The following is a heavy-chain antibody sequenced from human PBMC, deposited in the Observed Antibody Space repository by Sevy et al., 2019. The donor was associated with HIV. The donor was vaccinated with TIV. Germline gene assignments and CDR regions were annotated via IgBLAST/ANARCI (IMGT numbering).Heavy chain of an antibody. V-gene: IGHV1-69*13. J-gene: IGHJ2*01. CDR2: IIPIFGTA. Sequence: ASVKVSCKASGGTFSSYAISWVRQAPGQGLEWMGGIIPIFGTANYGQKFQGRVTITADESTSTAYMELSSLRSEDTAVYYCARWLDTAMVFWYFDLWGRGTLVTVSS. D-gene: IGHD5-18*01. CDR3: ARWLDTAMVFWYFDL. CDR1: GGTFSSYA.